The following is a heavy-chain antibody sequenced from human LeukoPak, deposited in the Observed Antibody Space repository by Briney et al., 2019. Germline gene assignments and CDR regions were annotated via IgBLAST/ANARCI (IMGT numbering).Heavy chain of an antibody. CDR1: GFTVSTYR. V-gene: IGHV3-23*01. CDR2: INPTDDTT. J-gene: IGHJ4*02. Sequence: PGGSLRLSCAASGFTVSTYRMSWVRQAPGKGLQWVSAINPTDDTTYYADSVEGRFTISRDDSKNTLYLQMNSLRAEDTAVYYCARRVPYTVVTDYWGQGTLVTVSS. CDR3: ARRVPYTVVTDY. D-gene: IGHD4-23*01.